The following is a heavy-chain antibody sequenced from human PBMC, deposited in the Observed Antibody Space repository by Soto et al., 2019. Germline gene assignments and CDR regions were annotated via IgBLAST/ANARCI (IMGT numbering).Heavy chain of an antibody. CDR1: CCSIRSSPYY. V-gene: IGHV4-30-4*08. Sequence: TPFLTCPFSCCSIRSSPYYWAWDRQPPGKGLEWIGYIYYSGSTYYNPSLKSRVTISVDTSKNQFSLKLSSVTAADTAVYYCARVSGGNSDYWGQGTLVTVS. CDR2: IYYSGST. D-gene: IGHD2-21*02. CDR3: ARVSGGNSDY. J-gene: IGHJ4*02.